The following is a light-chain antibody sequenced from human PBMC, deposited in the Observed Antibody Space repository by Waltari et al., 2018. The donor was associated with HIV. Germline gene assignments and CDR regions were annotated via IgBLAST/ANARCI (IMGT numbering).Light chain of an antibody. CDR1: SSNIEDNY. CDR3: AAWDDRLSSWV. V-gene: IGLV1-47*01. Sequence: QSVLTQPPSTSGTPGQSVTISCSGSSSNIEDNYVFWYQKLPGAAPKLLLFRNNQRPSDGPDRFSGSKSGTSASLAISGLQSEDEAEYFCAAWDDRLSSWVFGGGTRLTVL. CDR2: RNN. J-gene: IGLJ3*02.